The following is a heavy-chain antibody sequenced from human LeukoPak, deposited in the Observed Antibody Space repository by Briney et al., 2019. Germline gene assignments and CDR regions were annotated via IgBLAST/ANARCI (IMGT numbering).Heavy chain of an antibody. D-gene: IGHD6-19*01. CDR2: ISYDGSNK. CDR1: GFTFSSYG. V-gene: IGHV3-30*18. J-gene: IGHJ4*02. Sequence: SGRSLRLSCAASGFTFSSYGMHWVRQAPGKGLEWVAVISYDGSNKYYADSVKGRFTISRDNSKNTLYLQMNSLRAEDTAVYYRAKDFPVADREGSYYWGQGTLVTVSS. CDR3: AKDFPVADREGSYY.